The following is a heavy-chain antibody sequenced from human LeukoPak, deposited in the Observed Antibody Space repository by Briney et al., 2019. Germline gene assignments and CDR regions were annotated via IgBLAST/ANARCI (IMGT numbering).Heavy chain of an antibody. Sequence: GGSLRLSCAASGFTFSSYSMTWVRQAPGKGLEGVSSISSSSSYIYYADSVKGRFTISRDNAKNSLYLQMNSLRAEDTAVYYCARDLRRPLLTDMDVWGKGTTVTVSS. CDR2: ISSSSSYI. CDR3: ARDLRRPLLTDMDV. V-gene: IGHV3-21*01. D-gene: IGHD4-17*01. J-gene: IGHJ6*03. CDR1: GFTFSSYS.